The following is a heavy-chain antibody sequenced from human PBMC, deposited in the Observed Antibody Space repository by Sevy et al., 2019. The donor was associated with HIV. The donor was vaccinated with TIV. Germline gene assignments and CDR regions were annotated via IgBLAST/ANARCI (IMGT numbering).Heavy chain of an antibody. CDR1: GGSFNGYY. CDR3: AREDCSGGSCHSFDF. D-gene: IGHD2-15*01. J-gene: IGHJ4*02. Sequence: SETLSLTCAVYGGSFNGYYWSWIRQPPGKGLEWIGEINHSGSTNYNPSLKSRVTISVDTSKNQFPLKLGSVTAADTAVYYCAREDCSGGSCHSFDFWGQGTLVTVSS. CDR2: INHSGST. V-gene: IGHV4-34*01.